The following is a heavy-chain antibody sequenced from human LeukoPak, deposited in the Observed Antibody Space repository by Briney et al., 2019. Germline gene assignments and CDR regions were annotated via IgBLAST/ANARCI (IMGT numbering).Heavy chain of an antibody. V-gene: IGHV4-34*01. J-gene: IGHJ3*02. CDR2: INHSGST. CDR1: GGSFSGYY. Sequence: SETLSLTCAVYGGSFSGYYWSWIRQPPGKGLEWIGEINHSGSTNYNPSLKSRVTISVDTSKNQFSLKLSSVTAADTAVYYCAREGHFWSGYYRVAAFDIWGQGTMVTVSS. CDR3: AREGHFWSGYYRVAAFDI. D-gene: IGHD3-3*02.